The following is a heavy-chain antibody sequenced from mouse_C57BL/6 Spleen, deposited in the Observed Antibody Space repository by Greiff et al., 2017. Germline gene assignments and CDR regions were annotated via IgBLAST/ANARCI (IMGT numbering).Heavy chain of an antibody. CDR1: GYAFSSSW. Sequence: VKLMEPGPELVKPGASVKISCKASGYAFSSSWMNWVKQRPGQGLEWIGRIYPGNGDTNYNGKFKGKATLTADKSSSTAYMQLSSLTSEDSAVYFCARRGYDVPFAYWGQGTLVTVAA. J-gene: IGHJ3*01. V-gene: IGHV1-82*01. CDR3: ARRGYDVPFAY. CDR2: IYPGNGDT. D-gene: IGHD2-2*01.